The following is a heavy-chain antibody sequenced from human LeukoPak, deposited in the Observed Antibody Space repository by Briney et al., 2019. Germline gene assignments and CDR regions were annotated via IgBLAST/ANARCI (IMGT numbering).Heavy chain of an antibody. V-gene: IGHV4-4*07. CDR2: IYTSGST. CDR3: ARDRFIAAAKEAFDI. Sequence: SETLSLTCTVSGGSISSYYWSWIRQPAGKGLEWIGRIYTSGSTNYNPSLKSRVTMSVDTSKNQFSLKLSSVTAADTAVYYCARDRFIAAAKEAFDIWGRGTMVTVSS. D-gene: IGHD6-13*01. J-gene: IGHJ3*02. CDR1: GGSISSYY.